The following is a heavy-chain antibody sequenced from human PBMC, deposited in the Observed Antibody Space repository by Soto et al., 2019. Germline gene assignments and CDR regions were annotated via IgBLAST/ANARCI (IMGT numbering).Heavy chain of an antibody. D-gene: IGHD1-1*01. J-gene: IGHJ4*02. CDR3: GRVDWNAGAD. Sequence: EVRLAESGGGSVQPGGSLRLSCVASGLSFSDYWIHWVRQAPGKGLIWVSGIRSGGDTDYADSVKGRFTISRDNAKNTVYLQMNNLRADDTAVYYCGRVDWNAGADWGQGTLVTVSS. CDR2: IRSGGDT. CDR1: GLSFSDYW. V-gene: IGHV3-74*01.